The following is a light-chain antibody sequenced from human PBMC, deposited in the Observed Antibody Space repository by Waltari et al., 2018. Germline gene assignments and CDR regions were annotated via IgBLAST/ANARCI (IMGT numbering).Light chain of an antibody. CDR2: GAS. Sequence: EIVMTQSPATLSVSPGDRATLSFPAIQSVSSNLAWYQQKPGQAPRLLIYGASTRATGIPARFSGSGSGTEFTLTISSLQSEDFAVYYCQQYNNWPPLTFGGGTKVEIK. CDR3: QQYNNWPPLT. V-gene: IGKV3-15*01. CDR1: QSVSSN. J-gene: IGKJ4*01.